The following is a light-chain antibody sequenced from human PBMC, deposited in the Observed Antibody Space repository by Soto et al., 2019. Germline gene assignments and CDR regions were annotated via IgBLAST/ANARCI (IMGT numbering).Light chain of an antibody. CDR2: LNSDGSH. CDR1: SGHSNYA. CDR3: QTWVTGIHI. J-gene: IGLJ2*01. V-gene: IGLV4-69*01. Sequence: QPVLTQSPSASASLGASVKLTCTLSSGHSNYAIAWHQQQPEKGPRFLMKLNSDGSHSKGDGIPDRFSGSSSGAERYLTISTLQSEDEADYYCQTWVTGIHIFGGGTKAHRP.